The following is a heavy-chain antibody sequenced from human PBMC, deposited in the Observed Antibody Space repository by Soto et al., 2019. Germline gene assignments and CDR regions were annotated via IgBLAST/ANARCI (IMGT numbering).Heavy chain of an antibody. Sequence: GGSLRLSCAASGFTFSSYAMHWVRQAPGKGLEWVAVISYDGSNKYYADSVKGRFTISRDNSKNTLYLQMNSLRAEETAVYYCGRELEVDGYYYYGMDVWGQGTTVTVSS. CDR3: GRELEVDGYYYYGMDV. D-gene: IGHD6-19*01. J-gene: IGHJ6*02. CDR1: GFTFSSYA. V-gene: IGHV3-30-3*01. CDR2: ISYDGSNK.